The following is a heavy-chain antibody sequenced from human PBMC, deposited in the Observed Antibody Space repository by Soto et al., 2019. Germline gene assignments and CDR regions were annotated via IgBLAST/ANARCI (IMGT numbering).Heavy chain of an antibody. J-gene: IGHJ3*02. V-gene: IGHV1-69*12. D-gene: IGHD6-19*01. Sequence: QVQLVQSGAEVKKPGSSVKVSCKASGGTFSSYAISWVRQAPGQGLEWMGGIIPIFGTANYAQKFQGRVTITAAESTTTAYMELSSLRSEDTAVYYCARSFAGIAVAGVVPGAIWGQGTMVTVSS. CDR3: ARSFAGIAVAGVVPGAI. CDR2: IIPIFGTA. CDR1: GGTFSSYA.